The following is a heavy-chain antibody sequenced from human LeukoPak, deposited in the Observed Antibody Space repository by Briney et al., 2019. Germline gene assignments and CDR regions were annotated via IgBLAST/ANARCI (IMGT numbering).Heavy chain of an antibody. CDR3: ARGGYYDFWSGYPLRRYYYYYYMDV. CDR1: GGTFSSYA. CDR2: IIPIFGTA. D-gene: IGHD3-3*01. Sequence: ASVKVSCKASGGTFSSYAISWVRQAPGQGLEWMGGIIPIFGTANYAQKFQGRVTITTDKSTSTAYMELSSLRSEDTAVYYCARGGYYDFWSGYPLRRYYYYYYMDVWGKGTTVTVSS. V-gene: IGHV1-69*05. J-gene: IGHJ6*03.